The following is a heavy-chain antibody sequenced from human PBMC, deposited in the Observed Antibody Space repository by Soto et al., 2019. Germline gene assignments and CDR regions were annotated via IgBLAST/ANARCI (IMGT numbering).Heavy chain of an antibody. CDR1: GYTFTSYG. Sequence: ASVKVSCKASGYTFTSYGISWVRQAPGQGLEWMGWISAYNGNTNYAQKLQGRVTMTTDTSTSTAYMELRSLRSDDTAVYYCARAANSKQLAASVWFDPWGQGTLVTVSS. V-gene: IGHV1-18*04. D-gene: IGHD6-6*01. J-gene: IGHJ5*02. CDR3: ARAANSKQLAASVWFDP. CDR2: ISAYNGNT.